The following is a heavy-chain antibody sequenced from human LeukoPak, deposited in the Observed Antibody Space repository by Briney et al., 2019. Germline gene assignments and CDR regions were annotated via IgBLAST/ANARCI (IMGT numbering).Heavy chain of an antibody. V-gene: IGHV4-39*01. CDR2: IYYSGST. CDR3: ASHSPTLSGYGHQEGMDV. J-gene: IGHJ6*02. Sequence: SETLSLTCTVSGGSISSSSYDWGWIRQPPGKGLEWIGSIYYSGSTYYNPSLKSRVTISVDTSKNQFSPKLSSVAAADTAVYYCASHSPTLSGYGHQEGMDVWGQGTTVTVSS. D-gene: IGHD5-12*01. CDR1: GGSISSSSYD.